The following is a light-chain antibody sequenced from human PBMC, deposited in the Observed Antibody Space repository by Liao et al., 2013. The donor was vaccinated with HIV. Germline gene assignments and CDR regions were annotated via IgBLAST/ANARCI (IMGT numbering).Light chain of an antibody. Sequence: SYELTQPPSVSLSLGQMARITCSGKALPKICFWYSQKAGQLPILLIYKDNERPSGIPERFSGSNLGTMVTLTITGVQAEAEADYYCLSADNNGTSNVFGSGAKVTVL. J-gene: IGLJ6*01. CDR1: ALPKI. CDR3: LSADNNGTSNV. CDR2: KDN. V-gene: IGLV3-16*01.